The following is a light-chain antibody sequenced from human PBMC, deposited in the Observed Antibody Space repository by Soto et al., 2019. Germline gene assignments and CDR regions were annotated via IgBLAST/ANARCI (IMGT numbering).Light chain of an antibody. Sequence: QSGLTQTASVSGSPGQSITMSCTGSRSDVGGYNLVSWYQQPPGKATKLLISDDNKRPSGVSDRFSGYNSGNAASLTISGLQADDDGYYYCSSYAGMITVVFGGGTKLTVL. V-gene: IGLV2-23*01. CDR3: SSYAGMITVV. J-gene: IGLJ2*01. CDR2: DDN. CDR1: RSDVGGYNL.